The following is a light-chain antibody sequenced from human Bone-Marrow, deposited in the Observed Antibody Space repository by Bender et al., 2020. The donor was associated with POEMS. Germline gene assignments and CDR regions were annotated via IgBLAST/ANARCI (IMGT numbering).Light chain of an antibody. CDR1: SSDVGSYHL. V-gene: IGLV2-23*02. CDR2: EVN. CDR3: CSYAGSSTPWV. Sequence: QSALTQPASVSGSPGQSVTISCTGTSSDVGSYHLVSWYQQHPGKAPKLMIYEVNKRPSGVSNRFSGSKSGNTASLTISGLQAEDEADYYCCSYAGSSTPWVFGGGTKLTVL. J-gene: IGLJ3*02.